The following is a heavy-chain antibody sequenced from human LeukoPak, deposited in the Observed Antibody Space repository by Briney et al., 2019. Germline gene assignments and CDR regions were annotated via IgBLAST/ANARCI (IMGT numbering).Heavy chain of an antibody. CDR1: GFTFNNYG. Sequence: PGGSLRLSCAASGFTFNNYGLSWVRQAPGKGLEWVSGISGSGGNTYYADSVKGRFTISRDNSKKTLYLQMNSLRAEETAIYYCAKDIRTLDYFDYWGQGTLVTGSS. D-gene: IGHD1-1*01. CDR3: AKDIRTLDYFDY. CDR2: ISGSGGNT. V-gene: IGHV3-23*01. J-gene: IGHJ4*02.